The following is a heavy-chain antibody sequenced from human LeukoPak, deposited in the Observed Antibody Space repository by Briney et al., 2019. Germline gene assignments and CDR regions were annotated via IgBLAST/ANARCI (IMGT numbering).Heavy chain of an antibody. J-gene: IGHJ3*02. CDR3: AKDLCYYDSSGYFPTHDAFDI. Sequence: PGGSLRLSCAASGFTFSSYAMSWVRQAPGKGLKWVSAISGSGGSTYYADSVKGRFTISRDNSKNTLYLQMNSLRAEDTAVYYCAKDLCYYDSSGYFPTHDAFDIWGQGTMVTVSS. V-gene: IGHV3-23*01. CDR1: GFTFSSYA. CDR2: ISGSGGST. D-gene: IGHD3-22*01.